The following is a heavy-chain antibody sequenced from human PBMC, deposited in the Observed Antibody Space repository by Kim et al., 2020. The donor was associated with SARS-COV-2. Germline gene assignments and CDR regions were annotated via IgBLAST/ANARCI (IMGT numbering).Heavy chain of an antibody. CDR3: ARDLTLPYMVRGVIMRGWYFDL. CDR1: GFTFSSYS. D-gene: IGHD3-10*01. V-gene: IGHV3-21*01. CDR2: ISSSSSYI. J-gene: IGHJ2*01. Sequence: GGSLRLSCAASGFTFSSYSMNWVRQAPGKGLEWVSSISSSSSYIYYADSVKGRFTISRDNAKNSLYLQMNSLRAEDTAVYYCARDLTLPYMVRGVIMRGWYFDLWGRGTLVTVSS.